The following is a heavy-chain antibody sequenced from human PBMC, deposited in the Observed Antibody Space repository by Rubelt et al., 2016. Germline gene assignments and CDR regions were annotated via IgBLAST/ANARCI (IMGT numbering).Heavy chain of an antibody. Sequence: EVQLVESGGGLVQPGGSLRLSCAASGFTFDDYGMSWVRQAPGKGLVWVSRINSDGSSTSYADAVKGRFTISRENTKDALYLKMNSLRAEDTAVYYCARGAGYYDSSGYRFDYWGQGTLVTVSS. CDR1: GFTFDDYG. CDR2: INSDGSST. D-gene: IGHD3-22*01. J-gene: IGHJ4*02. V-gene: IGHV3-74*01. CDR3: ARGAGYYDSSGYRFDY.